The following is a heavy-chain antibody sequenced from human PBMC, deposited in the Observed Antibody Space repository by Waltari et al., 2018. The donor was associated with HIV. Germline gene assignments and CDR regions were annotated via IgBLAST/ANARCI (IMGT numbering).Heavy chain of an antibody. Sequence: GQPLDSGRPLAQPWGCLCHSWAAPGFPFTKHLITWAPQAPGKGLEWVSAISGSAYSTYDADSGKGRFTISRDNSQNKLFLQMNSLRADDTAVYFCAKEHQYSHTWYSFYGMDVWGQGTTVTVSS. CDR2: ISGSAYST. CDR3: AKEHQYSHTWYSFYGMDV. CDR1: GFPFTKHL. J-gene: IGHJ6*02. V-gene: IGHV3-23*01. D-gene: IGHD6-13*01.